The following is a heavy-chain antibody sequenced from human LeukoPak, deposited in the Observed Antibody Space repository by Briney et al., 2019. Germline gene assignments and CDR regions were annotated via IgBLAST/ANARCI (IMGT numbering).Heavy chain of an antibody. V-gene: IGHV3-30*02. CDR3: AKDRGRYGFWSGCDY. CDR1: GFTFNNYG. D-gene: IGHD3-3*01. Sequence: PGGSLRLSCSASGFTFNNYGIHWVRQAPGKGLEWVAFIRYDGSDKYYADSVKGRFTIPRDSSKNTLSLQMNSLRAEDTAVYYCAKDRGRYGFWSGCDYWGQGTLVTVSS. J-gene: IGHJ4*02. CDR2: IRYDGSDK.